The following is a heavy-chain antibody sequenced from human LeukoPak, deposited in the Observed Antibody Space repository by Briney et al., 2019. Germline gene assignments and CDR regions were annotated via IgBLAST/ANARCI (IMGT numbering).Heavy chain of an antibody. Sequence: PGGSLRLSCTASGFTFRNYAMSWVRQAPGKGLEWVSSISGSGGSTYFADSVKGRFTFSRDSSQNTLFLQMNSLRAEDTAVYYCAQDHTTNNLGDDYWGQGTLVTVSS. V-gene: IGHV3-23*01. CDR2: ISGSGGST. J-gene: IGHJ4*02. D-gene: IGHD3-16*01. CDR3: AQDHTTNNLGDDY. CDR1: GFTFRNYA.